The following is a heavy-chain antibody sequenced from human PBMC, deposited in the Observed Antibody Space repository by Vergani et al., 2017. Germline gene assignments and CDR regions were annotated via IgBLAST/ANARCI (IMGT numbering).Heavy chain of an antibody. J-gene: IGHJ4*02. CDR1: GFTFDDYA. CDR2: ISWNSGSI. D-gene: IGHD6-13*01. CDR3: AKAHSVAAAGFDY. Sequence: EVQLVESGGGLVQPGRSLKLSCAASGFTFDDYAMHWVRQAPGKGLELVSGISWNSGSIGYADSVKGRFTISRDNAKNSLYLQMNSLRAEDTALYYCAKAHSVAAAGFDYWGQGTLVTVSS. V-gene: IGHV3-9*01.